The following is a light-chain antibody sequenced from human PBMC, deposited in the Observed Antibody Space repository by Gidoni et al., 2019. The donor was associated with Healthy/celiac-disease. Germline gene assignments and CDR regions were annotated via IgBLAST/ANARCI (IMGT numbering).Light chain of an antibody. V-gene: IGLV3-21*04. Sequence: SSVLTPPPSVSVAPGKPARITCGGNNNGSKSVLWYQQKPGQAPVLVIYYDSDRPSGIPERFSGANSGNKATLTISRVEAGDEADYYCQVWDSSSDHWVFGGGTKLTVL. CDR3: QVWDSSSDHWV. CDR1: NNGSKS. CDR2: YDS. J-gene: IGLJ3*02.